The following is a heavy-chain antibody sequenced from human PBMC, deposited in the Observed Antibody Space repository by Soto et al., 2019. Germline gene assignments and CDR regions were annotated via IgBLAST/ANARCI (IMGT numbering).Heavy chain of an antibody. CDR3: AKGPPRSYCSSTSCYGRYIDY. V-gene: IGHV3-23*01. D-gene: IGHD2-2*01. Sequence: GGSLRLSCAASGFTFSSYAMSWVRQAPGKGLEWVSAISGSGGSTYYADSVKGRFTISRDNSKNTLYLQMNSLRAEDTAVYYCAKGPPRSYCSSTSCYGRYIDYWGQGTLVTVSS. CDR1: GFTFSSYA. J-gene: IGHJ4*02. CDR2: ISGSGGST.